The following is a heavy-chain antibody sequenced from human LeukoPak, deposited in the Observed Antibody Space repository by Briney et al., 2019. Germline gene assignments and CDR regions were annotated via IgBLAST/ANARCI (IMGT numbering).Heavy chain of an antibody. D-gene: IGHD3-22*01. Sequence: AGGSLRLSCAASGFTFSSYAMSWVRQAPGKGLEWVSAISGSGGSTYYADSVKGRFTISRDNSKNTLYLQMNSLRAEDTAVYYCAKYSTMIVVVITGAFDYWGQGTLVTVSS. CDR3: AKYSTMIVVVITGAFDY. CDR2: ISGSGGST. V-gene: IGHV3-23*01. CDR1: GFTFSSYA. J-gene: IGHJ4*02.